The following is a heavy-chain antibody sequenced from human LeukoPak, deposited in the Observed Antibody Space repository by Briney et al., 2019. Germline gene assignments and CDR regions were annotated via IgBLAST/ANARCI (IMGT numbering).Heavy chain of an antibody. CDR1: GASISSSY. CDR3: AKLTHLSTSPNRYDLDY. CDR2: IYTSGRT. Sequence: ASETLSLTCTVSGASISSSYWSWIRQPPGKGLEWIGYIYTSGRTNYLPSRKGRVPISIATSKNQCFLKLSSGTAADSAVYSGAKLTHLSTSPNRYDLDYWGQGTLVTV. D-gene: IGHD6-6*01. V-gene: IGHV4-4*09. J-gene: IGHJ4*02.